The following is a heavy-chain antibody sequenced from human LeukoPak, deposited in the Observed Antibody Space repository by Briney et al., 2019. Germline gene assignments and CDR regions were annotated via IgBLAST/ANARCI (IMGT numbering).Heavy chain of an antibody. CDR1: GFTFSSYE. Sequence: TGGSLRLSCAASGFTFSSYEMNWVRQAPGKWLEWVSYISSSGSTIYYADSVKGRFTISRDNAKNSLYLQMNSLRAEDTAVYYCAREGSSNDAFDIWGQGTMVTVSS. J-gene: IGHJ3*02. CDR3: AREGSSNDAFDI. D-gene: IGHD3-10*01. V-gene: IGHV3-48*03. CDR2: ISSSGSTI.